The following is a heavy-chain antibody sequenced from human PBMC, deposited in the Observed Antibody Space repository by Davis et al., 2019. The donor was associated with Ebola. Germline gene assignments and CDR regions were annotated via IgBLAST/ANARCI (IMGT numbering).Heavy chain of an antibody. V-gene: IGHV3-30*02. CDR3: ARGQQLANDY. Sequence: GESLKISCAASGFTFSSYGMHWVRQAPGKGLEWVAFIRYDGSNKYYADSVKGRFTISRDNSKNTLYLQMNSLRAEDTAVYYCARGQQLANDYWGQGTLVTVSS. D-gene: IGHD6-13*01. CDR1: GFTFSSYG. CDR2: IRYDGSNK. J-gene: IGHJ4*02.